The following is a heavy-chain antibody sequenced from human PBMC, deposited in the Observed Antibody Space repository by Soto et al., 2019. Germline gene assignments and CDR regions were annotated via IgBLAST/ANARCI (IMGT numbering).Heavy chain of an antibody. D-gene: IGHD1-26*01. CDR2: ISHSGGTT. J-gene: IGHJ4*02. Sequence: EVQLLESGGDLVQPGGSLRLSCAASGFTFSSYAMIWVRQAPGKGLEWVSAISHSGGTTDYADPVKGRFTISRDNSRNTLSLQMNGLRAEDTAVYYCANDCGARGVGATPDYWGQGTLVTVSS. CDR1: GFTFSSYA. V-gene: IGHV3-23*01. CDR3: ANDCGARGVGATPDY.